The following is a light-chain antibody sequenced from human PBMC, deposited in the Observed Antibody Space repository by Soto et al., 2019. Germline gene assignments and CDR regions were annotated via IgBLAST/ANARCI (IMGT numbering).Light chain of an antibody. Sequence: DIQLTQSPSSLSASIGDRVTITCRAGQGIISYLNWYQQKTGQAPRLLIYGSSTSLNGVPPRFSGSGPGTHFTLTLSSLQPEDSATYFCQQPYTPPITFAQGTRLAIK. V-gene: IGKV1-39*01. CDR2: GSS. J-gene: IGKJ5*01. CDR3: QQPYTPPIT. CDR1: QGIISY.